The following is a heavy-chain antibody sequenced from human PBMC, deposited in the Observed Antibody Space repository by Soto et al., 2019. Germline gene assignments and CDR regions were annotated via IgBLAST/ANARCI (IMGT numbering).Heavy chain of an antibody. CDR2: IWYDGSNK. CDR3: ARDQLWFGELWAPSMDV. V-gene: IGHV3-33*01. CDR1: GFTFSSYG. Sequence: PGGSLRLSCAASGFTFSSYGTHWVRQAPGKGLEWVAVIWYDGSNKYYADSVKGRFTISRDNSKNTLYLQMNSLRAEDTAVYYCARDQLWFGELWAPSMDVWGQGTTVTVSS. D-gene: IGHD3-10*01. J-gene: IGHJ6*02.